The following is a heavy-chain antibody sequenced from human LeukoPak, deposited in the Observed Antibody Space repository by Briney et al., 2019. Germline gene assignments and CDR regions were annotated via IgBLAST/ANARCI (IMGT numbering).Heavy chain of an antibody. Sequence: SVKVSCKASGGTFSSYAISWVRQAPGQGLEWMGGIIPIFGTANYAQKFQGRVTITADESTSTAYMELSSLRSEDTAVYYCARVWVGATKAGYGYWGQGTLVTVSS. J-gene: IGHJ4*02. CDR3: ARVWVGATKAGYGY. V-gene: IGHV1-69*13. CDR2: IIPIFGTA. CDR1: GGTFSSYA. D-gene: IGHD1-26*01.